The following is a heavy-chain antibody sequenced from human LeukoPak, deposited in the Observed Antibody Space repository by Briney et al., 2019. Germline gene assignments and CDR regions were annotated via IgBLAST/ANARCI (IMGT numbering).Heavy chain of an antibody. CDR2: ISYDGSNK. CDR3: ARVPLPDCSSTSCPFDY. D-gene: IGHD2-2*01. J-gene: IGHJ4*02. Sequence: GRSLRLSCAASGFTFSSYAMHWVRQAPGKGLEWVAVISYDGSNKYYADSVKGRFTISRDNSKNTLYLQMNSLRAEDTAVYYCARVPLPDCSSTSCPFDYWGQGTLVTVSS. V-gene: IGHV3-30*01. CDR1: GFTFSSYA.